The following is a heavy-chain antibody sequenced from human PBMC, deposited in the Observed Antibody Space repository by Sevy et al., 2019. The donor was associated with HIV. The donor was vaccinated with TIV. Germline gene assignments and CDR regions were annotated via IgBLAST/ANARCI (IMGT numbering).Heavy chain of an antibody. CDR1: GFIFSGYT. CDR2: ISSGSSFI. D-gene: IGHD2-2*01. J-gene: IGHJ4*02. CDR3: ARVGLGDCSGTNCSPNDY. Sequence: GGSLRLSCAASGFIFSGYTMNWVRQAPGKGLEWVSSISSGSSFIYYADSLQGRFIISRDNARKSLYLQMNNLRFEDTAVYYCARVGLGDCSGTNCSPNDYWGQGTLVTVSS. V-gene: IGHV3-21*01.